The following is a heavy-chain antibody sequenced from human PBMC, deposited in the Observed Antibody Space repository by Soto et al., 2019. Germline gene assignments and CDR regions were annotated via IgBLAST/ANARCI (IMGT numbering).Heavy chain of an antibody. Sequence: GGSLRLSCAASGFTFSSYAMHWVRQAPGKGLEWVAVISYDGSNKYYADSVKGRFTISRDNSKNTLYLQMNSLRAEDTAVYYCARDLEDTAMATGYYYYGMDVWGQGTTVTVSS. V-gene: IGHV3-30-3*01. CDR3: ARDLEDTAMATGYYYYGMDV. D-gene: IGHD5-18*01. CDR1: GFTFSSYA. CDR2: ISYDGSNK. J-gene: IGHJ6*02.